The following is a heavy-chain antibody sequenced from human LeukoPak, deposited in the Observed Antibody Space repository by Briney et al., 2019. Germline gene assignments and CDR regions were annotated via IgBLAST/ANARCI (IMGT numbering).Heavy chain of an antibody. J-gene: IGHJ4*02. D-gene: IGHD6-19*01. CDR2: ISGSGGST. V-gene: IGHV3-23*01. Sequence: GGSLRLPCAASGFTFSSYAMSWVRQAPGKGLEWVSAISGSGGSTYYADSVKGRFTISRDNSKNTLYLQMNSLRAEDTAVYYCASAAVAGVRYYFDYWGQGTLVTVSS. CDR1: GFTFSSYA. CDR3: ASAAVAGVRYYFDY.